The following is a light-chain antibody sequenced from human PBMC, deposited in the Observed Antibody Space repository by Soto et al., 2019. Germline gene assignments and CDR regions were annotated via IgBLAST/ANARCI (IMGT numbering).Light chain of an antibody. V-gene: IGLV1-47*02. Sequence: QSVLTQPPSASGTPGQKVFISCSGSSSNIGGTNYAYWYQQLPGAAPKLLMHSNNLRPSGVPERISGSKFGTAASLAISGLRSEDEAVYYCASWDDRLGAVMFGGGTKVIVL. CDR1: SSNIGGTNY. CDR3: ASWDDRLGAVM. CDR2: SNN. J-gene: IGLJ3*02.